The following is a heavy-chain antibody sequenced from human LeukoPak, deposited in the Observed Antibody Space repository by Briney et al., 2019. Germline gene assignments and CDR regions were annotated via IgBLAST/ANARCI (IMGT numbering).Heavy chain of an antibody. J-gene: IGHJ4*02. CDR1: GYTFNHHG. Sequence: ASVKVSCKASGYTFNHHGISWVGQAPGQGLEWMGWVSCFNGDTHYAQKFQGRVTMTRDTSTTTAYMELRSLRSDDTALYYCARDPTNTSGRYAYHDYWGQGTLVTVSS. V-gene: IGHV1-18*04. CDR3: ARDPTNTSGRYAYHDY. D-gene: IGHD6-19*01. CDR2: VSCFNGDT.